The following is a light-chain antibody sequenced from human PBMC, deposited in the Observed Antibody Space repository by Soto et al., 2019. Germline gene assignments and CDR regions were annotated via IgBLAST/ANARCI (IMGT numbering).Light chain of an antibody. J-gene: IGKJ1*01. Sequence: DIQMTQSPSSLFASVWDRVTITFQATQDINIYLNWYQQKPGKAPNLLIYDASNLGSGVPSRFSGSGSGTEFTLTISSLQPDDFATYYCQQYDTYSTFGQGTKVDIK. V-gene: IGKV1-5*01. CDR3: QQYDTYST. CDR1: QDINIY. CDR2: DAS.